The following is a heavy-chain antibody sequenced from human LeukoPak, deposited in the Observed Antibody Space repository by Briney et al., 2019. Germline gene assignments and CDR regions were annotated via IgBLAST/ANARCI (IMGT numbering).Heavy chain of an antibody. CDR1: GFTVSSNY. D-gene: IGHD1-26*01. J-gene: IGHJ6*02. CDR3: ARDQIKWDPRPGIDV. CDR2: IYSGGST. V-gene: IGHV3-66*01. Sequence: GGSLRLSCAASGFTVSSNYMSWVRQAPGKGLEWVSVIYSGGSTYYADSAKGRFTISRDNSKNTLYRQMNSLRAEDTAVYYFARDQIKWDPRPGIDVWGQGTTVTVSS.